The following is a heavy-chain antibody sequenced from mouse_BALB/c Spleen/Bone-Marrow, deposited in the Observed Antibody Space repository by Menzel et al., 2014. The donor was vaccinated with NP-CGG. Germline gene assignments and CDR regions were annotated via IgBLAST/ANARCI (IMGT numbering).Heavy chain of an antibody. Sequence: LQESGPGLVAPSQSLSITCTVSGFSLTSYGVHWVRQPPGKGLEWLGVIWAGGSTNYNSALMSRLSISKDNSKSQVFLKMNSLQTDDTAMYYCARDFLYYRYDERIFDYWGQGTTLTVSS. CDR2: IWAGGST. CDR3: ARDFLYYRYDERIFDY. J-gene: IGHJ2*01. V-gene: IGHV2-9*02. D-gene: IGHD2-14*01. CDR1: GFSLTSYG.